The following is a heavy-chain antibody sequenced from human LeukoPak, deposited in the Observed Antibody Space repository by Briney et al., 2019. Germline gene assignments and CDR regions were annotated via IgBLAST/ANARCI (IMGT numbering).Heavy chain of an antibody. Sequence: PSETLSLTCAVYGGSFSGYYWSWIRQPPGKGLEWIGKINHSGSTNYNPSLKSRVTISVDTSKNQFSLKLSSVTAADTAVYYCARGRGSAYYYGSGSRYFDYWGQGALVTVSS. CDR3: ARGRGSAYYYGSGSRYFDY. D-gene: IGHD3-10*01. CDR1: GGSFSGYY. J-gene: IGHJ4*02. CDR2: INHSGST. V-gene: IGHV4-34*01.